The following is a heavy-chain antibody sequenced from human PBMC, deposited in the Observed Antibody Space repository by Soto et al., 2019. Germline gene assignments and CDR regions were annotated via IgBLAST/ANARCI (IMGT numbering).Heavy chain of an antibody. Sequence: QVQLVESGGGVVQPGRSLRLSCAASGFTFSSYGMHRVRPAPGKGLEWVAVIWYEGSNKYYADSVKGRFTISRDNSKNTLYLQMNRLRAEDTAVYYCARETEQLVEVYYYYVMDVWGQGTTVTVSS. CDR1: GFTFSSYG. CDR2: IWYEGSNK. J-gene: IGHJ6*02. CDR3: ARETEQLVEVYYYYVMDV. D-gene: IGHD6-6*01. V-gene: IGHV3-33*01.